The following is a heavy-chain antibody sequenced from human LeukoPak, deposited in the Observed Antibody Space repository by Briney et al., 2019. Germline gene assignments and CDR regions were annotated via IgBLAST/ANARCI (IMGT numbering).Heavy chain of an antibody. D-gene: IGHD1-14*01. Sequence: GGSLRLSCAASGFSFSSFDMNWVRQAPGKGLRWISFISSDSRTIYYADSVRGRFTIFRDNAKNSLFLQMNSLRAEDTAVYYCAKPHPDLSYPPYYFDYWGQGTLVTVSS. J-gene: IGHJ4*02. CDR2: ISSDSRTI. CDR1: GFSFSSFD. V-gene: IGHV3-48*04. CDR3: AKPHPDLSYPPYYFDY.